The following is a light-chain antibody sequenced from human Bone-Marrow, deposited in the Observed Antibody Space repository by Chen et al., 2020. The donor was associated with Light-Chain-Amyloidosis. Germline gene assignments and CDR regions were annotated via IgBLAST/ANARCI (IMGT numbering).Light chain of an antibody. CDR3: SSYTITNTLV. V-gene: IGLV2-14*01. CDR1: SSDVGGDNH. CDR2: EVT. J-gene: IGLJ1*01. Sequence: QSALTHPASSSGSSGLPIPISCTGTSSDVGGDNHVPWYQQNPDKAPKLMIYEVTNRPSCVPDRFSGSESDNTASLTISGLQTEDEADYFCSSYTITNTLVFGSGTRVTVL.